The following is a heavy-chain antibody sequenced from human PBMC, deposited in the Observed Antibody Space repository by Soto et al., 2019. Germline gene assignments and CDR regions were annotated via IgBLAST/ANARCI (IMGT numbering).Heavy chain of an antibody. D-gene: IGHD1-1*01. CDR1: GFTFSSYA. Sequence: GGSLRLSCAASGFTFSSYAMSWVRQAPGKGLEWVSSISGSGGGTYYADSVKGRFTFSGDNSKNTLYLQMNSLRAEDTAVYYCAKFGMATTKRSPPYYIDYWGQGALVTVSS. V-gene: IGHV3-23*01. J-gene: IGHJ4*02. CDR3: AKFGMATTKRSPPYYIDY. CDR2: ISGSGGGT.